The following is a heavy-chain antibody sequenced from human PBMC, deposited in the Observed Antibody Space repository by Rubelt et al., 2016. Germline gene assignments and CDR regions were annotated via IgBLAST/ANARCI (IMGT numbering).Heavy chain of an antibody. V-gene: IGHV4-34*01. Sequence: QVQLQQWGAGLLKPSETLSLTCAVYGGSFSGYYWSWIRQPPGKGLEWIGEINHSGSTHYNPSLKSRVTISVDTSKNQFSLKLSAVTAADTAVYYCASRYYDFWSGFHTPLDYWGQGTLVTVSS. D-gene: IGHD3-3*01. CDR1: GGSFSGYY. CDR3: ASRYYDFWSGFHTPLDY. CDR2: INHSGST. J-gene: IGHJ4*02.